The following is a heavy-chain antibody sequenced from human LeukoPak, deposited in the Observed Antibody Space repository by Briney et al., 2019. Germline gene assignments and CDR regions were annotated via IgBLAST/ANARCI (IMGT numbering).Heavy chain of an antibody. Sequence: PSETLSLTCAVHGGSFSGYYWSWIRQPPGKGLEWIGEINHRGSTNYNPSLKSRVTISVDTPKNHFSLKLNSVAAADTAGCYFPRGEYQLLSWYCDLGGGGTLLTVPS. CDR2: INHRGST. CDR1: GGSFSGYY. CDR3: PRGEYQLLSWYCDL. D-gene: IGHD2-2*01. J-gene: IGHJ2*01. V-gene: IGHV4-34*01.